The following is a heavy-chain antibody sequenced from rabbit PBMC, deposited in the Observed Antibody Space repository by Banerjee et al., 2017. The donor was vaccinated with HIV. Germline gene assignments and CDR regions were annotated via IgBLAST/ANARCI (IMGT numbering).Heavy chain of an antibody. J-gene: IGHJ4*01. D-gene: IGHD4-1*01. CDR3: ARESTIVVAGVMMDYFDL. CDR2: IDTGSSGAT. V-gene: IGHV1S40*01. Sequence: QSLEESGGGLVKPEGSLTLTCTASGFSFSSSYYMCWVRQAPGKGLEWIACIDTGSSGATYYASWAKGRFTISKTSSTTVTLQMTSLTAADTATYFCARESTIVVAGVMMDYFDLWGPGTLVTVS. CDR1: GFSFSSSYY.